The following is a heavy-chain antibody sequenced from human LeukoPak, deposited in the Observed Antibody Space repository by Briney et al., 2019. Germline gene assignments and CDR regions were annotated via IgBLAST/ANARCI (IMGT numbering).Heavy chain of an antibody. V-gene: IGHV3-15*01. CDR2: IKSSADGGAT. J-gene: IGHJ4*02. CDR1: GFTFSDAW. Sequence: GGSLRLSCAASGFTFSDAWLSWVRQAPGKGPEWVGRIKSSADGGATDYAAPVKGRFSVSRDDSKDTLYLQMNSLKTEDTAVYYCSLRYCSGTSCPGYWGQGTLVTVSS. D-gene: IGHD2-8*02. CDR3: SLRYCSGTSCPGY.